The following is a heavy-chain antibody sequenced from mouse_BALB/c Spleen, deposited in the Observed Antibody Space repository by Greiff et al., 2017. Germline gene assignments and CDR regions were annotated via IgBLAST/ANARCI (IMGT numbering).Heavy chain of an antibody. V-gene: IGHV5-9-4*01. CDR1: GFTFSSYS. CDR2: ISSGGSYT. CDR3: ARDRWGNYEGFAY. Sequence: DVQLVESGGGLVKPGGSLKLSCAASGFTFSSYSMSWVRQSPEQRLEWVAEISSGGSYTYYPDTVTGRYTISRDNAKNTPYLEMSSLRSEDTAMYYCARDRWGNYEGFAYWGQGTLVTVSA. J-gene: IGHJ3*01. D-gene: IGHD2-1*01.